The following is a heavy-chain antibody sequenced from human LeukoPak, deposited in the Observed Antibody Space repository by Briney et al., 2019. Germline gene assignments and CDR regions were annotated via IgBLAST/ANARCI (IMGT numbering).Heavy chain of an antibody. CDR2: ISYDGSNK. CDR1: GFTFSSYA. D-gene: IGHD3-22*01. V-gene: IGHV3-30*04. CDR3: AREDYYDSSGYYSYYMDV. Sequence: PGGSLRLSCAASGFTFSSYAMHWVRQAPGKGLEWVAVISYDGSNKYYADSVKGRFTISRDNSKNTLYLQMNSPRAEDTAVYYCAREDYYDSSGYYSYYMDVWGKGTTVTVSS. J-gene: IGHJ6*03.